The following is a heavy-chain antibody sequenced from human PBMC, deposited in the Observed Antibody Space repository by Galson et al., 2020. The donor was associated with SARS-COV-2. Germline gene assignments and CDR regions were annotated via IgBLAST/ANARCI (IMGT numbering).Heavy chain of an antibody. J-gene: IGHJ4*02. Sequence: GGSLRLSCAASGFIFSSFGMHWVRQAPGKGLEWVAVISYDGSNKFYADSVKGQFTISRDNSKNTLYLQMNSLRAEDTAVYYCATSGRGGNAEFDYWGQGTLVTVSS. CDR1: GFIFSSFG. D-gene: IGHD2-15*01. CDR2: ISYDGSNK. V-gene: IGHV3-30*03. CDR3: ATSGRGGNAEFDY.